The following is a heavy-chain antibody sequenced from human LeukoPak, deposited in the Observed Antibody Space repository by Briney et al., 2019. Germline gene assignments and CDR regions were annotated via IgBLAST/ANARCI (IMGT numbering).Heavy chain of an antibody. CDR2: INPNSGGT. Sequence: ASVKVSCKASGYTFTGYYMHWVRQAPGQGLEWMGGINPNSGGTNYAQKFQGRVTMTRDTSISTAYMELSRLRSDDTAVYYCAREEATIFGVVILYWGQGTLVTVSS. D-gene: IGHD3-3*01. V-gene: IGHV1-2*02. J-gene: IGHJ4*02. CDR3: AREEATIFGVVILY. CDR1: GYTFTGYY.